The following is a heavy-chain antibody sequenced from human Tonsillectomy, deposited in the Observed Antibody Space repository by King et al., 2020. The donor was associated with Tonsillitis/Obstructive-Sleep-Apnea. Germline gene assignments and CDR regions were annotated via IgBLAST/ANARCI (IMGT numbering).Heavy chain of an antibody. V-gene: IGHV4-39*01. CDR3: GXPIWXXYGXXXADXXGAFDX. J-gene: IGHJ3*01. CDR1: GXSIXSXSYY. CDR2: IYYSGST. Sequence: QLQESGPGLVKPSXTLSLTCTVSGXSIXSXSYYWGWIRQPPGKGLEWIGSIYYSGSTYYNPSLKSRVTTSVDTSKNQFSLKLSSVTAADTAVYYCGXPIWXXYGXXXADXXGAFDXWGXGTMVTVS. D-gene: IGHD4-17*01.